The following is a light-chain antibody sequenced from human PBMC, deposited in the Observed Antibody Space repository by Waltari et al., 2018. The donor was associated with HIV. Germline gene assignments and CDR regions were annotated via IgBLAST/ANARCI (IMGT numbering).Light chain of an antibody. CDR2: ADS. J-gene: IGLJ3*02. CDR3: QVWDTTSDHPEVV. CDR1: NVGSKS. Sequence: SYVLTQPPSVSVAPGETATITCEGNNVGSKSVHWYQQKPGQAPMLVIYADSDRPSGLPERFSGSNSANTATLTIIRAEAGDEADFFCQVWDTTSDHPEVVFGGWTKLTVL. V-gene: IGLV3-21*04.